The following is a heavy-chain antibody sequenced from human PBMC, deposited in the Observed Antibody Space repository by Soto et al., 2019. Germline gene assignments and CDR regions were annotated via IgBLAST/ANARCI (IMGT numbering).Heavy chain of an antibody. D-gene: IGHD3-16*01. V-gene: IGHV1-2*02. Sequence: QVQLVQSGAEVKKPGASVKVSCKASGYTFTGYQMHWVRQAPGQGLEWLGWINPNSGGTNYAQKFQGRVTMTRDTSISTDYMEVSRLRSDDTAVYFGARDANYADVSYYFDYWGQGALVTVSS. CDR3: ARDANYADVSYYFDY. J-gene: IGHJ4*02. CDR1: GYTFTGYQ. CDR2: INPNSGGT.